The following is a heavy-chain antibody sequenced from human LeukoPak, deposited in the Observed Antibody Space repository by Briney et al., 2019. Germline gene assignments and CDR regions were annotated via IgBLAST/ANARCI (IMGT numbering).Heavy chain of an antibody. J-gene: IGHJ4*02. V-gene: IGHV4-31*03. Sequence: SETLSLTCTVSGGSISSSGYYWSWIRQHPGKGLEWIGYIYYSGSTYYNPSLKSRVTISVDTSKNQFSLKLSSVTAADTAVYYCAREAGYYDSSGYSHYFDYWGQGTLVTVSS. CDR3: AREAGYYDSSGYSHYFDY. CDR2: IYYSGST. CDR1: GGSISSSGYY. D-gene: IGHD3-22*01.